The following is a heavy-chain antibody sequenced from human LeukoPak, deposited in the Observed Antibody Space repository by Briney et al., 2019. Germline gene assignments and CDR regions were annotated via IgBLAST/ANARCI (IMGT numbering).Heavy chain of an antibody. CDR2: INHSGST. J-gene: IGHJ4*02. CDR3: ARLPTPNYYYGSGSYYRRTGLALDY. V-gene: IGHV4-34*01. Sequence: SETLSLTCAVYGGSFSGYYWSWIRQPPGKGLEWIGEINHSGSTNYNPSLKSRVTISVDTSKNQFSLKLSSVTAADTAVYYCARLPTPNYYYGSGSYYRRTGLALDYWGQGTLVTVSS. D-gene: IGHD3-10*01. CDR1: GGSFSGYY.